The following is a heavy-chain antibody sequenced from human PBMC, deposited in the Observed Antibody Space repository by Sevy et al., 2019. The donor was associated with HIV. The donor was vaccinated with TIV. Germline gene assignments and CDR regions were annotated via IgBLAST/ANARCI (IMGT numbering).Heavy chain of an antibody. CDR3: ARYLGGYYSAGMDV. CDR2: IYPGDSDT. V-gene: IGHV5-51*01. J-gene: IGHJ6*02. Sequence: GESLKIPCKGSGYSFTNHWIAWVRQMPGRGLEWMVIIYPGDSDTTYSPSFQGQVTITADKSISTTYLQWTSLKASDTAIYYCARYLGGYYSAGMDVWGQGTTVTVSS. D-gene: IGHD2-21*01. CDR1: GYSFTNHW.